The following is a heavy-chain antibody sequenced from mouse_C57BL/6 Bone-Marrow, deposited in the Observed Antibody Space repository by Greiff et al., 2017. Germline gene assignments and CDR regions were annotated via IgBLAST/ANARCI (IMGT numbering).Heavy chain of an antibody. CDR3: ARLSNHWYFDV. Sequence: VQLKESGGGLVQPGGSLKLSCAASGFTFSDYYMYWVRQTPEKRLEWVAYISNGGGSTYYPDTVKGRFTISRDNAKNTLYLQMSRLKSEDTAMYYCARLSNHWYFDVWGTGTTVTVSS. CDR1: GFTFSDYY. CDR2: ISNGGGST. V-gene: IGHV5-12*01. J-gene: IGHJ1*03. D-gene: IGHD2-5*01.